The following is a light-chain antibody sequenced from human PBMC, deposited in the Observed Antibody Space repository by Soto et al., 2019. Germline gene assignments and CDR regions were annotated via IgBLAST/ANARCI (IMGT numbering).Light chain of an antibody. V-gene: IGKV3-15*01. CDR3: QQYNSWPRT. J-gene: IGKJ1*01. Sequence: EIVMTQSPATLSVSPGERATLSCRASQSVSSELAWYHQKPGQAPRLLIYGASTRATGIPARFSGSGSGTEFTLTIASLQSEDFAVYYCQQYNSWPRTFGQGTKVETK. CDR2: GAS. CDR1: QSVSSE.